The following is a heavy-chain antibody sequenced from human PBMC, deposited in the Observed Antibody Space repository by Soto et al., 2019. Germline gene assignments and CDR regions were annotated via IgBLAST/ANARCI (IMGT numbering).Heavy chain of an antibody. CDR2: LYSTDGT. Sequence: HPXVSLRLSCAASGFTFSGKKYLTWVRQAPGKGLEWVSALYSTDGTFYADSVKGRFTISKDNSKNTFYLQLNSLRPDDTAVYYCATWLLREHAFDIWGLGTMVTV. CDR3: ATWLLREHAFDI. CDR1: GFTFSGKKY. V-gene: IGHV3-53*01. D-gene: IGHD2-15*01. J-gene: IGHJ3*02.